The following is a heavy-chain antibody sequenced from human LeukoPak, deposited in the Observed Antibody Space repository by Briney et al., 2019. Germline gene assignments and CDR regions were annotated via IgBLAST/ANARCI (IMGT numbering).Heavy chain of an antibody. J-gene: IGHJ4*02. CDR1: GYTFTGYY. Sequence: GASVKASCKASGYTFTGYYMHWVRQAPGQGLEWMGWINPNSGGTNYAQKFQGRVTMTRDTSISTAYMELSRLRSDDTAVYYCARPSRYDSSGYDFDYWGQGTLVTVSS. D-gene: IGHD3-22*01. V-gene: IGHV1-2*02. CDR3: ARPSRYDSSGYDFDY. CDR2: INPNSGGT.